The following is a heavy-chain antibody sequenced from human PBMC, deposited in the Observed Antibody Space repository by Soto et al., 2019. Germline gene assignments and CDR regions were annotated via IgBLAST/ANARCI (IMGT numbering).Heavy chain of an antibody. Sequence: GSLKISCKDSGYSFTTYWITWVRQMSGKGLEWMGRIDPSDSYTNYSPSFQGHVTISADKSISTAYLQWSSLKASDTAMYYCATYSSRPYGMDVWGQGTTVTVSS. V-gene: IGHV5-10-1*01. J-gene: IGHJ6*02. CDR2: IDPSDSYT. D-gene: IGHD6-13*01. CDR1: GYSFTTYW. CDR3: ATYSSRPYGMDV.